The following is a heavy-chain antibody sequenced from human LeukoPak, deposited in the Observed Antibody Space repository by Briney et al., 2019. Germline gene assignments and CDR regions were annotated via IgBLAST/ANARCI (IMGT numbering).Heavy chain of an antibody. CDR3: ARVSEMATIWPWYFDL. Sequence: SETLSLTCTVSGGSISSYYWSWIRQPPGKGLEWIGYIYYSGSTYYNPSLKSRVTISVDTSKNQFSLKLSSVTAADTAVYYCARVSEMATIWPWYFDLWGRGTLVTVSS. V-gene: IGHV4-59*12. J-gene: IGHJ2*01. CDR1: GGSISSYY. CDR2: IYYSGST. D-gene: IGHD5-24*01.